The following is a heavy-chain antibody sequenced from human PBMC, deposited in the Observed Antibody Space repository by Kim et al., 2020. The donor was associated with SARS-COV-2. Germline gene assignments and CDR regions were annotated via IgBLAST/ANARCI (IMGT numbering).Heavy chain of an antibody. Sequence: SETLSLTCAVYGGSFSGYYWSWIRQPPGKGLEWIGEINHSGSTNYNPSLKSRVTISVDTSKNQFSLKLSSVTAADTAVYYCARGPSLRYFLSGGRMDVWGQGTTVTVSS. CDR3: ARGPSLRYFLSGGRMDV. CDR1: GGSFSGYY. D-gene: IGHD3-9*01. J-gene: IGHJ6*02. V-gene: IGHV4-34*01. CDR2: INHSGST.